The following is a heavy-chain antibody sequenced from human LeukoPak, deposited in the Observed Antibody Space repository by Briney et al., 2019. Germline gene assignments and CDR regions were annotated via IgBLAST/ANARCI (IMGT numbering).Heavy chain of an antibody. CDR3: ARRLAAAIDY. D-gene: IGHD6-13*01. Sequence: GRSLRLSCAASGFTFSSYAMHWVRQAPGEGLEWVAVISYDGSNKYYADSVKGRFTISRDNSKNTLYLQMNSLRAEDTAVYYCARRLAAAIDYWGQGTLVTVSS. J-gene: IGHJ4*02. CDR2: ISYDGSNK. V-gene: IGHV3-30-3*01. CDR1: GFTFSSYA.